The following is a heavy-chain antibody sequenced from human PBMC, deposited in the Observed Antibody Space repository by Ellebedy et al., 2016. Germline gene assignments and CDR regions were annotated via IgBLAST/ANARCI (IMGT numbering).Heavy chain of an antibody. J-gene: IGHJ4*02. Sequence: GSLRLXCTVSGGSVDTYYWTWIRQSPGKGLEWIGYVFYGGSTKYNPSLRSRVTISLDTSKNQFSLRLTSVAAADTAVYFCARDVSLYSSSPSFDFWGQGMLVTVSS. D-gene: IGHD3-22*01. CDR1: GGSVDTYY. CDR2: VFYGGST. CDR3: ARDVSLYSSSPSFDF. V-gene: IGHV4-59*02.